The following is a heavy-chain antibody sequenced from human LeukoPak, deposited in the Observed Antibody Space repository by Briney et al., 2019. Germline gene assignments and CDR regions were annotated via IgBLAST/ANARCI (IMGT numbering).Heavy chain of an antibody. V-gene: IGHV1-8*01. CDR2: MNPNSGNT. Sequence: ASVKVSCKASGYTFTSYDINWVRQATGQGLEWMGWMNPNSGNTGYAQKFQGRVTMTRNTSISTAYMELSSLRSEDTAVYYCARDGTTSGSYDPWGDYWGQGTLVTVSS. D-gene: IGHD1-26*01. J-gene: IGHJ4*02. CDR3: ARDGTTSGSYDPWGDY. CDR1: GYTFTSYD.